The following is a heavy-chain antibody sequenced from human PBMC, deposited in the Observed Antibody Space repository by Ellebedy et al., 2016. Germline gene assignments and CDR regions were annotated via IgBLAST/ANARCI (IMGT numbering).Heavy chain of an antibody. J-gene: IGHJ4*02. D-gene: IGHD6-19*01. CDR2: INPNSGGT. CDR3: ARVRYSSGWSDY. CDR1: GYTFTGYY. Sequence: ASVKVSXXASGYTFTGYYMHWVRQAPGQGLEWMGWINPNSGGTNYAQKFQGRVTMTRDTSISTAYMELSRLRSDDTAVYYCARVRYSSGWSDYWGQGTLVTVSS. V-gene: IGHV1-2*02.